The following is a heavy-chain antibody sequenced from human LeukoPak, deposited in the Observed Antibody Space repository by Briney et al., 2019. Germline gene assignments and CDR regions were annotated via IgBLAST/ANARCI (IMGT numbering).Heavy chain of an antibody. CDR1: GFSFSTYS. CDR3: ATDSPETAAFDY. J-gene: IGHJ4*02. CDR2: IVGSSSNI. D-gene: IGHD1-1*01. Sequence: GGSPRLSCTASGFSFSTYSMNRVRQAPGKGLEWVSYIVGSSSNIYYADSVKGRFTISRDNAKNSLYLQMDSLRAEDTAVYYCATDSPETAAFDYWGQGTLVTVSS. V-gene: IGHV3-48*04.